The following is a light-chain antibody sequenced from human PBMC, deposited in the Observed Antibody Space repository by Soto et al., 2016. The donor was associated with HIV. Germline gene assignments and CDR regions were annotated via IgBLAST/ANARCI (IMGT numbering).Light chain of an antibody. J-gene: IGKJ2*01. CDR2: KAS. V-gene: IGKV1-5*03. Sequence: DIQMTQSPSTLSASVGDRVTITCRASQSISSWLAWYQQKPGKAPKLLIYKASSLESGVPSRFSGSGSGIEFTLTISSLQPDDFATYYCQQYNSYPYTFGLGDQAGDQT. CDR1: QSISSW. CDR3: QQYNSYPYT.